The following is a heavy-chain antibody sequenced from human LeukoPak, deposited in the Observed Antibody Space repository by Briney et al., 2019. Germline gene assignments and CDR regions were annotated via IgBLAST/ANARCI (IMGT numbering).Heavy chain of an antibody. Sequence: GGSLRLSCAASGFTFNNYWMSWVRQAPGKGLEWVGNIKQDGSEKYYVDSVKGRFTISRDNAQNSLFLQMNSLRAEDTAVYHCARGTVYYYDSCWFDPWGQGTLVTVSS. CDR2: IKQDGSEK. CDR1: GFTFNNYW. D-gene: IGHD3-22*01. J-gene: IGHJ5*02. V-gene: IGHV3-7*01. CDR3: ARGTVYYYDSCWFDP.